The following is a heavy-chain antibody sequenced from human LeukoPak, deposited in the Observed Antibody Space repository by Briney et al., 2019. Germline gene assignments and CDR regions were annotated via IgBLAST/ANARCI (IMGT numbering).Heavy chain of an antibody. CDR1: GGSISSSNW. CDR3: ARVGGDYFHFDY. CDR2: IYHSGST. V-gene: IGHV4-4*02. D-gene: IGHD4-17*01. J-gene: IGHJ4*02. Sequence: SETLSLTCAVSGGSISSSNWWSWVRQPPGKGLEWIGEIYHSGSTNYNPSLKSRVTISVDTSKNQFSLKLSSVTAADTAVYYCARVGGDYFHFDYWGQGTLVTVSS.